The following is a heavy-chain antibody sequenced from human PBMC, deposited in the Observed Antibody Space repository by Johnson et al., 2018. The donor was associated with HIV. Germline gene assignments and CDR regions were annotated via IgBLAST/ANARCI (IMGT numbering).Heavy chain of an antibody. Sequence: QVQLVESGGGLVQPGGSLRLSCAASGFTFSSYGMHWVRQAPGKGLEWVAVISYDGSNKYYADSVKGRFTISRDNSKNTLFLHMYSLRAEDTAVYYCATDIAVGGAFDIWGQGTMVTVSS. CDR1: GFTFSSYG. V-gene: IGHV3-30*03. J-gene: IGHJ3*02. D-gene: IGHD6-19*01. CDR3: ATDIAVGGAFDI. CDR2: ISYDGSNK.